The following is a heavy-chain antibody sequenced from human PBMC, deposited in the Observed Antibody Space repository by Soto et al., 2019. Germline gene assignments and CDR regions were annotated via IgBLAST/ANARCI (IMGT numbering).Heavy chain of an antibody. CDR3: ARVYYVTSVTIQSYFDY. V-gene: IGHV4-34*01. CDR2: INHSGGT. D-gene: IGHD3-22*01. CDR1: GGSFSGYY. Sequence: PSETLSLTCAVYGGSFSGYYWSWIRQPPGKGLEWIGEINHSGGTNYNPSLKSRVTMSVDTSKNHFSLKLSSVTAADTAVYYCARVYYVTSVTIQSYFDYWGQGTRVTVSS. J-gene: IGHJ4*02.